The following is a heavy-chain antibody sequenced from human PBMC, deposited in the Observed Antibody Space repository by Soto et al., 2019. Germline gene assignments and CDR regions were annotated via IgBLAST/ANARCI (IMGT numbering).Heavy chain of an antibody. V-gene: IGHV1-69*02. D-gene: IGHD6-13*01. CDR3: ARGGASSSWLGPFDY. J-gene: IGHJ4*02. CDR1: GGTFSSYT. CDR2: IIPILGIA. Sequence: QVPLVQSGAEVKKPGSSVKVSCKASGGTFSSYTISWVRQAPGQGLEWMGRIIPILGIANYAQKFQGRVTITADKSTSTAYMELSSLRSEDTAVYYCARGGASSSWLGPFDYWGQGTLVTVSS.